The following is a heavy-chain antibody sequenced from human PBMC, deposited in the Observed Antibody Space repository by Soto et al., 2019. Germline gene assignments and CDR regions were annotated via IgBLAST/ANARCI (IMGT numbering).Heavy chain of an antibody. J-gene: IGHJ4*02. Sequence: QVQLLESVGGVVQPGRSLRLSCAASGFTFSSYGMHWVRQAPGKGLEWVAVISYDGSNKYYADSVKGRFTISRDNSKNTLYLQMNSLRAEDTAVYYCAPWFGAFDYWGQGTLVTVSS. D-gene: IGHD3-10*01. V-gene: IGHV3-30*03. CDR1: GFTFSSYG. CDR2: ISYDGSNK. CDR3: APWFGAFDY.